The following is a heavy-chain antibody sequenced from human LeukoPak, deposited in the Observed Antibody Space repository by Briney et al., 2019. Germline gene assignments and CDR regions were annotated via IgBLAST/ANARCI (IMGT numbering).Heavy chain of an antibody. CDR3: AKDIPGLFDY. CDR1: GFTFNKYY. J-gene: IGHJ4*02. V-gene: IGHV3-7*01. CDR2: IKQDATEK. D-gene: IGHD3-16*01. Sequence: GGPLRLSCAASGFTFNKYYMNWVRQAPGKGLEWVASIKQDATEKYYVDSVKGRFTISRDNAKNSLYLQMNSQRAEDTAVYYCAKDIPGLFDYWGQGTLVTVSS.